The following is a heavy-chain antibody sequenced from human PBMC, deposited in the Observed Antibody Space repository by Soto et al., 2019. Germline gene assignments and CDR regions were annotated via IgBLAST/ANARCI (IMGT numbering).Heavy chain of an antibody. J-gene: IGHJ4*02. CDR1: GFTFSSYG. V-gene: IGHV3-30*18. Sequence: GGSLRLSCVASGFTFSSYGMHWVRQAPGKGLEWVAVISYDGSNKYYADSVKGRFTISRDNSKNTLYLQMNSLRAEDTAVYYCAKDTSTEMATLLFDYWGQGTLVTVSS. D-gene: IGHD5-12*01. CDR3: AKDTSTEMATLLFDY. CDR2: ISYDGSNK.